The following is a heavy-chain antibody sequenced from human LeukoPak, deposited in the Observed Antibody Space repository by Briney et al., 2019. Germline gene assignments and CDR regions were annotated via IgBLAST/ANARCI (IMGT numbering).Heavy chain of an antibody. Sequence: GGSLRLSCAASGFTFSSYWMHWVRQAPGKGLVWVSRINSDGSSTSYADSVKGRFTISRDNSKNTLYLQMNSLRAEDTAVYYCARGQSTSSGMDVWGQGTTVTVSS. CDR1: GFTFSSYW. D-gene: IGHD2-2*01. J-gene: IGHJ6*02. CDR3: ARGQSTSSGMDV. CDR2: INSDGSST. V-gene: IGHV3-74*01.